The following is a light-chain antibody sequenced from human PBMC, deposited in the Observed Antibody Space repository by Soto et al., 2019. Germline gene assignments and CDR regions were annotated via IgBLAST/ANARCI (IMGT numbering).Light chain of an antibody. CDR2: DVS. Sequence: EIVLTQSPATLSLSPGERATLSCRASQSVSSYLAWYQQKPGQAPSLLIYDVSNRATGIPARFSGSGSGTDVTLTISSLEPEDFAVYYCQQRSNWPPITFGQGTRLEIK. J-gene: IGKJ5*01. CDR1: QSVSSY. CDR3: QQRSNWPPIT. V-gene: IGKV3-11*01.